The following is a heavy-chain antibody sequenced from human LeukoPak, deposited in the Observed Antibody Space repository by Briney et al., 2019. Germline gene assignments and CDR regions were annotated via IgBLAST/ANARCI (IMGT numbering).Heavy chain of an antibody. CDR1: GFTFSNFA. CDR2: IRGGGAGA. Sequence: PGGSLRLSCAASGFTFSNFAMAWVRQVPEKGLEWVSFIRGGGAGAHYADSVRGRFTISRDNSKNTLYLEMNSLRAEDTAVYYCASIAARAYYYYMDVWGKGTTVTVSS. J-gene: IGHJ6*03. V-gene: IGHV3-23*01. CDR3: ASIAARAYYYYMDV. D-gene: IGHD6-6*01.